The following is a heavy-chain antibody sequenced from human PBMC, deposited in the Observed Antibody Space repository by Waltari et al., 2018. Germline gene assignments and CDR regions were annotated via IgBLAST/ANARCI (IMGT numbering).Heavy chain of an antibody. CDR3: ASIFAGTAVTTIQPIDI. D-gene: IGHD4-17*01. J-gene: IGHJ3*02. CDR1: GFPFSGYG. CDR2: ITFDGTNK. V-gene: IGHV3-30*02. Sequence: QVQLVESGGGVVAPGGSLRPSCAASGFPFSGYGLHWVRQAPGKGLEWVAFITFDGTNKYYADSVKGRFTISRDNPKNTMFLQMNSLRPDDTAIYYCASIFAGTAVTTIQPIDIWGQGTMVTVSS.